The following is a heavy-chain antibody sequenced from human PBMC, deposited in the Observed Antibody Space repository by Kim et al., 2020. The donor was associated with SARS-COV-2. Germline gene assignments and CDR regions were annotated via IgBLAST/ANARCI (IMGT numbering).Heavy chain of an antibody. D-gene: IGHD4-17*01. CDR3: TRVDSDYGD. J-gene: IGHJ4*02. Sequence: IWYADSVQGRFTIARDNARGSFFLQMNSLRVEDTAMYYCTRVDSDYGDWGQGTLVTVSS. V-gene: IGHV3-11*01. CDR2: I.